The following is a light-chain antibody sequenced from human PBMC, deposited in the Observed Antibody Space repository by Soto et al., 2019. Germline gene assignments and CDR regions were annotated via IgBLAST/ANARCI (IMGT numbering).Light chain of an antibody. CDR1: SSDVGGYNY. CDR3: GSYAGRNNPVV. J-gene: IGLJ2*01. V-gene: IGLV2-8*01. CDR2: EVS. Sequence: QSALTQPPSASGSPGQSVTISFTGTSSDVGGYNYVSWYQQHPSKAPNLMIYEVSKRPSGVPDRFSGFRSGNTASLTVSGLQAEYEADYYCGSYAGRNNPVVFGGGTKLTVL.